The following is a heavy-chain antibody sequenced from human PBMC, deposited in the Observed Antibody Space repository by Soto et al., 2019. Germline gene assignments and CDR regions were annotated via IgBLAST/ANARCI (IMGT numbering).Heavy chain of an antibody. J-gene: IGHJ4*02. Sequence: GGSLRLSCAASGFTFSDYYMSWIRQAPGKGLEWVSYISSSSSYTNYADSVKGRFTISRDNAKNSLYLQMNGLRAEDTAVYYCARESPSGDSSGYYGYWGQGTLVTVSS. CDR1: GFTFSDYY. CDR2: ISSSSSYT. CDR3: ARESPSGDSSGYYGY. V-gene: IGHV3-11*06. D-gene: IGHD3-22*01.